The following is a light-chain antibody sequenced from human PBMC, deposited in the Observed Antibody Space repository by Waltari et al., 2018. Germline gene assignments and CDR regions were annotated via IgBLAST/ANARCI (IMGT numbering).Light chain of an antibody. CDR1: QSVSSY. J-gene: IGKJ2*01. V-gene: IGKV3-11*01. CDR2: DAS. Sequence: EIVLTQSPATLSLSPGERATPSCRASQSVSSYLAWYQQKPGQAPRPLIYDASNSATGIPARFSGSGSGTDFTLTISSLEPEDFAVYYCQQRSNWPPLYTFGQGTKLEIK. CDR3: QQRSNWPPLYT.